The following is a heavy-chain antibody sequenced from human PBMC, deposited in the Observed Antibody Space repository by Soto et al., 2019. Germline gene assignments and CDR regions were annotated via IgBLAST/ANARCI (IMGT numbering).Heavy chain of an antibody. D-gene: IGHD3-10*01. V-gene: IGHV1-18*01. CDR3: ARAPRGNYGYPSYFDY. CDR2: ISGYNGKT. CDR1: GYTFTSYV. Sequence: ASVKVSCKASGYTFTSYVISWVRQAPGQGLEWMGWISGYNGKTNYAQKVQDRVTMTTDTSTSTVYMELRSLRSDDTAVYYCARAPRGNYGYPSYFDYWGQ. J-gene: IGHJ4*02.